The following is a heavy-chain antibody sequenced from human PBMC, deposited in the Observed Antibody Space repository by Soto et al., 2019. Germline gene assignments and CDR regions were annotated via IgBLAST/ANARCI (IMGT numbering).Heavy chain of an antibody. V-gene: IGHV3-23*01. J-gene: IGHJ4*01. CDR2: IGNGST. Sequence: GESLKISCAASGFTFSSYAMTWVRQAPEKGLEWVSSIGNGSTYYADSVKGRFTISRDDSKDTLYLQMNSLKVEDSALYYCAKRMMNSIRVPGNYFDLWGRGTLVTVSS. CDR1: GFTFSSYA. D-gene: IGHD1-20*01. CDR3: AKRMMNSIRVPGNYFDL.